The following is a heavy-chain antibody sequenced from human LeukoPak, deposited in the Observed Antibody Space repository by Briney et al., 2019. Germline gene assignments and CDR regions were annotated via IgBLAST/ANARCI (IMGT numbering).Heavy chain of an antibody. Sequence: APVKVSCKASGYTLTGYYLHWVRQAPGQGLEWMGWINPNTGATHSAQKFQGRITMTRDTSISTAYMDPSRLRSDDTAVYYCARDRVGSGWPRPYYFEVWGQGTLVTVSS. D-gene: IGHD6-19*01. CDR3: ARDRVGSGWPRPYYFEV. J-gene: IGHJ4*02. V-gene: IGHV1-2*02. CDR1: GYTLTGYY. CDR2: INPNTGAT.